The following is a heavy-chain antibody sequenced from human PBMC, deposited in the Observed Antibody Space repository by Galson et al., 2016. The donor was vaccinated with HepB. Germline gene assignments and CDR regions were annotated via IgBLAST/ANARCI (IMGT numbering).Heavy chain of an antibody. CDR1: GDSVSSNSAT. CDR3: ARGGRGYSALLFDY. CDR2: TYYRTKWYD. Sequence: CAISGDSVSSNSATWNWIRQSPSRGLECLGRTYYRTKWYDDYGVSVKSRININPDTSKNQFSLQLNSVTPGDTAVYYCARGGRGYSALLFDYWGQGTLVTVSS. J-gene: IGHJ4*02. V-gene: IGHV6-1*01. D-gene: IGHD5-24*01.